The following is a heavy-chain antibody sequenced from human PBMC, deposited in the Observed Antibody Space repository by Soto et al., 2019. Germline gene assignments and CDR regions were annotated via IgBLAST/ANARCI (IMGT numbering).Heavy chain of an antibody. Sequence: GASVKVSCKASGYTFTSYGISWVRQAPGQGLEWMGWISAYNGNTNYAQKLQGRVTMTTDTSTSTAYMELRSLRSDDTAVYYCARGIAVAEYYYYYMDVLGNGTTVTVSS. V-gene: IGHV1-18*01. CDR3: ARGIAVAEYYYYYMDV. J-gene: IGHJ6*03. CDR1: GYTFTSYG. CDR2: ISAYNGNT. D-gene: IGHD6-19*01.